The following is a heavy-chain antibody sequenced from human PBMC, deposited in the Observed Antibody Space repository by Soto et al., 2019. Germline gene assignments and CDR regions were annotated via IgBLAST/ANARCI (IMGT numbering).Heavy chain of an antibody. Sequence: AGTLSLTCIVSGGSISGRTYYWGWIRQPPGKGLEWIGNIYHSGTTYHNPSLKSRVTISVDTSKIQFSLKLNSVTAADTAVYYCARLSSSGYNIISDAFDIWGQGTMVTVSS. CDR2: IYHSGTT. D-gene: IGHD3-22*01. J-gene: IGHJ3*02. CDR3: ARLSSSGYNIISDAFDI. CDR1: GGSISGRTYY. V-gene: IGHV4-39*01.